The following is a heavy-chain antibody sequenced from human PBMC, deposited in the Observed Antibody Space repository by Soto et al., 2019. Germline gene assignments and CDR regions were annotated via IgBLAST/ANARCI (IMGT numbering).Heavy chain of an antibody. V-gene: IGHV3-21*01. D-gene: IGHD2-2*01. CDR3: AREKCSPPSCNHGMDV. Sequence: EVQLVESGGGLVKPGGSLRLSCVASAFTFNNFPMHWVRQAPGKGLQWLASITTTSTYKYYADSVKGRFSISRDNAKNSLYLELPNLRSEDPAVYYWAREKCSPPSCNHGMDVWGLGTTVTVSS. CDR2: ITTTSTYK. CDR1: AFTFNNFP. J-gene: IGHJ6*02.